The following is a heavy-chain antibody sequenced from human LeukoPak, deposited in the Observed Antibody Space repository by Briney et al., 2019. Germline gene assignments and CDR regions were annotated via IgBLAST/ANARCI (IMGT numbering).Heavy chain of an antibody. J-gene: IGHJ4*02. V-gene: IGHV4-31*03. CDR3: SRGLDSRKLGY. CDR1: GASFSSGDQY. D-gene: IGHD3-22*01. Sequence: PSQTLSLTCTMSGASFSSGDQYWNWIRQSPGKGLEWIGSIHPSGMLYNNPSLESRVTISIDTSKNQFSLNLNSVTAADTAVYFCSRGLDSRKLGYWGQGTLVTVSS. CDR2: IHPSGML.